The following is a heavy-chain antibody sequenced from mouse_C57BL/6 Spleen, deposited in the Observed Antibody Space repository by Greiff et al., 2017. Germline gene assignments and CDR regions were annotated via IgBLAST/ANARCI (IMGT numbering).Heavy chain of an antibody. Sequence: DVKLVESEGGLVQPGSSMKLSCTASGFTFSDYYMAWVRQVPEKGLEWVANINYDGSSTYYLDSLKSRFIISRDNAKNILYLQMSSLKSEDTATYYCARAWDGYNEGFAYWGQGTLVTVSA. V-gene: IGHV5-16*01. J-gene: IGHJ3*01. CDR3: ARAWDGYNEGFAY. CDR2: INYDGSST. D-gene: IGHD2-3*01. CDR1: GFTFSDYY.